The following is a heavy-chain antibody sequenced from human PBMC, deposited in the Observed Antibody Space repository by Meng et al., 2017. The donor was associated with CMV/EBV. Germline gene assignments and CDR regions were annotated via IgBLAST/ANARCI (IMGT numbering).Heavy chain of an antibody. CDR1: GFTFSNAW. D-gene: IGHD3-9*01. CDR2: IKSKTDGGTT. CDR3: TTNVLRYFDWLPPDY. J-gene: IGHJ4*02. V-gene: IGHV3-15*01. Sequence: ETLSLTCAASGFTFSNAWMSWVRQAPGKGLEWVGRIKSKTDGGTTDYVAPVKDRFSISRDDSKNTLYLQMNSLKTEDTAVYYCTTNVLRYFDWLPPDYWGQGTLVTVSS.